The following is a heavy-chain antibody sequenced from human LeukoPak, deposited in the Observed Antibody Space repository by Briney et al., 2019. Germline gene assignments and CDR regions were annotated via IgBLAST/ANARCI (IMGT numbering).Heavy chain of an antibody. V-gene: IGHV4-59*11. Sequence: SETLSLTCAVSGASINTHYWSWIRQPPGKGLEWIGYMLYTVTTKDNPSLKSRITLSADTSKNQFSLRLTSVTAADTAVYYCATIVRGNIFGYFVFWGQG. D-gene: IGHD5-18*01. CDR3: ATIVRGNIFGYFVF. CDR2: MLYTVTT. CDR1: GASINTHY. J-gene: IGHJ4*02.